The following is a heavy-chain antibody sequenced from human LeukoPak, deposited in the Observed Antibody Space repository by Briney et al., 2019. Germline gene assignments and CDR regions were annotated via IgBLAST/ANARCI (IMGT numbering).Heavy chain of an antibody. CDR1: GYIFTDYY. CDR3: ARSGRYSSGYFDY. Sequence: GASVKVSCKASGYIFTDYYMHWVRQAPGQGLEWMGWINPNSGGTNYAQKLQGRVTMTTDTSTSTAYMELRSLRSDDTAVYYCARSGRYSSGYFDYWGQGTLVTVPS. V-gene: IGHV1-2*02. J-gene: IGHJ4*02. D-gene: IGHD6-19*01. CDR2: INPNSGGT.